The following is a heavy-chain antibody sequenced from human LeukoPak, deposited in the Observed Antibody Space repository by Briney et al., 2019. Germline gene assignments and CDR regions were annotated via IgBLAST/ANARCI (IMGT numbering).Heavy chain of an antibody. CDR3: VNLYSSNY. D-gene: IGHD6-19*01. V-gene: IGHV3-23*01. Sequence: GGSLRLSCAASGFPLSSYAMSWVRQAPGKGLEWVAGISGGGGSTFYADSVKGRFTISRDNSKNTLYLQMNSLRAEDTAVYYCVNLYSSNYWGQGTLVTVSS. CDR2: ISGGGGST. CDR1: GFPLSSYA. J-gene: IGHJ4*02.